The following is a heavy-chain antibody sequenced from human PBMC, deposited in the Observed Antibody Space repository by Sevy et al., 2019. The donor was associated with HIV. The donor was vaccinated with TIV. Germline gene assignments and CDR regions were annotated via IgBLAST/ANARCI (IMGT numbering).Heavy chain of an antibody. J-gene: IGHJ5*02. V-gene: IGHV3-7*03. Sequence: GGSLRLSCAASGFTFSTYWMNWVRQTPGKGLEWVANIKQDGSEKYYVDSVKGRFTIPRENAKNSLYLQMSSLRAEDTAVYYCARADRPTREKDYSGSYSWFDPWGQGTLVTVSS. D-gene: IGHD1-26*01. CDR2: IKQDGSEK. CDR3: ARADRPTREKDYSGSYSWFDP. CDR1: GFTFSTYW.